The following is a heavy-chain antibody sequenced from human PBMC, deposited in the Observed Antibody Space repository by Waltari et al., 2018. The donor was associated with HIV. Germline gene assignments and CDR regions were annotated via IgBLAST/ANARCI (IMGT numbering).Heavy chain of an antibody. V-gene: IGHV1-69*18. D-gene: IGHD6-13*01. Sequence: VQLVQSGAEVKNPGSSVKVSCIASGGTFRSYASHRERHAPGPGLEWMGRIIPISDTTNFAPKFQSIVRRTADASTGTSYMELRSPRSADTAVSYCARASGDYSFYYAMDGRRQATTVTVSS. J-gene: IGHJ6*01. CDR3: ARASGDYSFYYAMDG. CDR1: GGTFRSYA. CDR2: IIPISDTT.